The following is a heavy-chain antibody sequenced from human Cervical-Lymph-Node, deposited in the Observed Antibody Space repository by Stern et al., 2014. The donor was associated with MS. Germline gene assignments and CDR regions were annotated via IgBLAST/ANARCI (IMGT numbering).Heavy chain of an antibody. D-gene: IGHD3-22*01. V-gene: IGHV1-3*01. CDR1: GYTFIRYA. CDR3: ARDDHRDSSGHYAPFDY. Sequence: QVQLGQSGAEVKKPGASVKVSCKASGYTFIRYAMQWVRQAPGQRLEWMGRINGVDDKTKYSHKFQGRVTITRDTSANTVYMELSSLRSEDTAVYYCARDDHRDSSGHYAPFDYWGQGTRVTVSS. J-gene: IGHJ4*02. CDR2: INGVDDKT.